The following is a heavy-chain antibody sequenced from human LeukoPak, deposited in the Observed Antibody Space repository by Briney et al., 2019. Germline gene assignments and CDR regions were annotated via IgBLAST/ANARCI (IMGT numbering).Heavy chain of an antibody. CDR3: ARGFRGYSYGHDY. D-gene: IGHD5-18*01. V-gene: IGHV3-48*04. J-gene: IGHJ4*02. Sequence: GGSLRLSCAASGFTFSSYSMNWVRQAPGKGLEWVSYISSSSSTIYYADSVKGRFTISRDNAKNSLYLQMNSLRAEDTAVYYCARGFRGYSYGHDYWGQGTLVTVSS. CDR1: GFTFSSYS. CDR2: ISSSSSTI.